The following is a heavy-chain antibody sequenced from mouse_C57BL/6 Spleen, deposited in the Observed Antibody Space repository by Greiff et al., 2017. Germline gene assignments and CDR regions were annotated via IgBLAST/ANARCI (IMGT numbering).Heavy chain of an antibody. CDR3: ARISGYYEYFDV. V-gene: IGHV3-1*01. J-gene: IGHJ1*03. D-gene: IGHD2-3*01. CDR1: GYSITSGYD. Sequence: EVQLQQSGPGMVKPSQSLSLTCTVTGYSITSGYDWHWIRHFPGNKLEWMGYISYSGSTNYNPSLKSRISITHDTSKNHFFLKLNSVTTEDTATYYCARISGYYEYFDVWGTGTTVTVSS. CDR2: ISYSGST.